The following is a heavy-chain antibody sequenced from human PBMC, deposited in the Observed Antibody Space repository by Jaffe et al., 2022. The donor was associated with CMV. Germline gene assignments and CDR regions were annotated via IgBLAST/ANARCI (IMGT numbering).Heavy chain of an antibody. CDR1: GYTFTAYY. CDR2: INTNSGDT. D-gene: IGHD5-18*01. J-gene: IGHJ6*02. CDR3: AREVRQPYYYGMDV. Sequence: QVQLVQSGAEVKKPGASVKVSCKASGYTFTAYYMHWVRQAPGQGLEWMGWINTNSGDTNYAQNFQGRVTMTRDTSISTAYMELSRLKSDDTAVYYCAREVRQPYYYGMDVWGQGTTVTVSS. V-gene: IGHV1-2*02.